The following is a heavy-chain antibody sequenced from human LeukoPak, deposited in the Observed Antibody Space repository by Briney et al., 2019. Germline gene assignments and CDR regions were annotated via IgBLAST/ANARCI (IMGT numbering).Heavy chain of an antibody. V-gene: IGHV3-21*04. J-gene: IGHJ4*02. CDR1: GFSLFSYS. CDR2: ISGNTSYI. D-gene: IGHD1-26*01. Sequence: KTGGSLRLSCVASGFSLFSYSINWVRQAPGKGLEWVSSISGNTSYIYYADSVKGRFTISRDNAKNSLYLQMNSLSAEDTALYYCARGGWPFDLWGQGTLVTVSS. CDR3: ARGGWPFDL.